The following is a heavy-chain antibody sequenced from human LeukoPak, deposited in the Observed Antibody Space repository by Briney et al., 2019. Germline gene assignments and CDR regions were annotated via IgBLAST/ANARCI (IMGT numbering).Heavy chain of an antibody. CDR2: IYPGDSDT. V-gene: IGHV5-51*01. D-gene: IGHD6-6*01. Sequence: GESLKISCKGSGYIFTSYWIGWVRQMPGKGLEWMGIIYPGDSDTRYSPSFQGQVTISADKSISTAYLQWSSLKASDTAMYYCARNRGYSSSSDDAFDIWGQGKMFTVSS. J-gene: IGHJ3*02. CDR3: ARNRGYSSSSDDAFDI. CDR1: GYIFTSYW.